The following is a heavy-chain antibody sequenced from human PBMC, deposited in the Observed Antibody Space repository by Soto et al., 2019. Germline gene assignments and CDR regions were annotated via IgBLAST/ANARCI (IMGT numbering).Heavy chain of an antibody. Sequence: QVQLVESGGGVVQPGRSLGLSCAAAGFTFSTYGMHWVRQAPGKGLEWVAVISNDGTNKYYADPVKGRFTISRDNSKNTLYLQMNSLRADDTAVSYCAKDMPLFSFLTYYYDTSGYYRLFDYWGQGTLVTVSS. D-gene: IGHD3-22*01. CDR3: AKDMPLFSFLTYYYDTSGYYRLFDY. V-gene: IGHV3-30*18. CDR1: GFTFSTYG. CDR2: ISNDGTNK. J-gene: IGHJ4*02.